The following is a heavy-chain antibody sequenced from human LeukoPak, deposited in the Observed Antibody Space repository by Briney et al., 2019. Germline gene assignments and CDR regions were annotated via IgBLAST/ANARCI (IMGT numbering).Heavy chain of an antibody. V-gene: IGHV3-48*04. D-gene: IGHD1-14*01. Sequence: PGGSLRLSCAASGFTFSSYGMHWVRQAPGKGLEWVSYISSSGSTIYYADSVKGRFTISRDNAKNSLYLQMNSLRAEDTAVYYCARDPDGTFDYWGQGTLVTVSS. CDR3: ARDPDGTFDY. CDR2: ISSSGSTI. CDR1: GFTFSSYG. J-gene: IGHJ4*02.